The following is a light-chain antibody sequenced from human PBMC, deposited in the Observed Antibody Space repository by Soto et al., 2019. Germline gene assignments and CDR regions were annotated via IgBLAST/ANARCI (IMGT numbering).Light chain of an antibody. Sequence: GDSVTITCRASQNVTTSMAWYXHXPXXXPXXLIFDVSNLESGVPSRFSGGGSGTDFTLTISSLHSDDFATYYCQQYDYSRTFGRGTKVDIK. V-gene: IGKV1-5*01. CDR1: QNVTTS. CDR2: DVS. J-gene: IGKJ1*01. CDR3: QQYDYSRT.